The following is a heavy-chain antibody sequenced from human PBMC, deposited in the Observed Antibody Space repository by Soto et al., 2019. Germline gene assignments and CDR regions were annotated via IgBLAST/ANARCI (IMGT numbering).Heavy chain of an antibody. CDR1: GFSFSTSG. Sequence: QVQLVESGGGVVQPGRSLRLSCAASGFSFSTSGMHWVRQTPGKGLEWVAVMSFDGTEKHYADSVKGRFTISRDNSQNMLYLQMNSLRPEDTAVYYCAKALPAAGRGGVDPWGQGTRVAVSS. V-gene: IGHV3-30*18. J-gene: IGHJ5*02. CDR3: AKALPAAGRGGVDP. D-gene: IGHD6-13*01. CDR2: MSFDGTEK.